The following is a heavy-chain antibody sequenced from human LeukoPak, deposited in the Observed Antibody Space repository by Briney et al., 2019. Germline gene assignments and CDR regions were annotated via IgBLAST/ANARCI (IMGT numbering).Heavy chain of an antibody. Sequence: GGSLRLSFAVSGFTFSSFAMSWVRQAPGKGLEWVSVISGNSGSIYYADSVKGRFTISRDNSKNTLSLQMNSLRVEDTAVYYCARDQGPHWFDPWGQGTLVTISS. CDR1: GFTFSSFA. CDR3: ARDQGPHWFDP. CDR2: ISGNSGSI. J-gene: IGHJ5*02. V-gene: IGHV3-23*01.